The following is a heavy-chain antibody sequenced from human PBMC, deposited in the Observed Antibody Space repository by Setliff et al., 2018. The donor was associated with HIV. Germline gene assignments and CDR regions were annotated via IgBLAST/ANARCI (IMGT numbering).Heavy chain of an antibody. CDR3: ARADETTIFGVVYLVGYWFDP. CDR2: ISAYNGNT. CDR1: GYIFNSFG. D-gene: IGHD3-3*01. J-gene: IGHJ5*02. V-gene: IGHV1-18*01. Sequence: ASVKVSCKASGYIFNSFGISWVRQAPGQGLEWMGWISAYNGNTKYAQKLQGRVTMTTDTSTSTGYMELRSLRSDDTAVYYCARADETTIFGVVYLVGYWFDPWGQGTLVTVSS.